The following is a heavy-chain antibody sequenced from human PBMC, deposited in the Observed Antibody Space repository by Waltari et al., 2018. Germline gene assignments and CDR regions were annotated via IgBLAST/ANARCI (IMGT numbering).Heavy chain of an antibody. CDR2: IYDSGTT. Sequence: QVQLLESGPELVKPSQTLSLTCTVSGDSISSRDHYWSWIRQSPGKGLEWIGYIYDSGTTNYNPSLKSLVIISGYTSKHQFSLNLISATAAYTAVYYCARDGYNGFFDVWGQGARVTVSS. CDR1: GDSISSRDHY. V-gene: IGHV4-30-4*08. D-gene: IGHD5-12*01. CDR3: ARDGYNGFFDV. J-gene: IGHJ3*01.